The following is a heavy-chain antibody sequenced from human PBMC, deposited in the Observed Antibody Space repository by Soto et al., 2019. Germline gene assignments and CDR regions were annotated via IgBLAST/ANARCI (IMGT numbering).Heavy chain of an antibody. CDR3: ARATSYYYGSGSLYYYYYMDV. Sequence: PSETLSLTCAVYGGSFSGYYWSWIRQPPGKGLEWIGEINHSGSTNYNPSLKSRVTISVDTSKNQFSLKLSSVTAADTAVYYCARATSYYYGSGSLYYYYYMDVWGKGTTVTVSS. CDR1: GGSFSGYY. J-gene: IGHJ6*03. D-gene: IGHD3-10*01. CDR2: INHSGST. V-gene: IGHV4-34*01.